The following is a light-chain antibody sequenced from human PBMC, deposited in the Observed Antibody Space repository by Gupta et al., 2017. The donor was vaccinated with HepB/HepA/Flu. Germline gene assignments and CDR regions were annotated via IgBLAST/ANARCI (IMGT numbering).Light chain of an antibody. V-gene: IGLV2-18*02. Sequence: QSALTQPPSVSGSPGQSVTISCTGTSSDIGTYNHVSWYQQPPGTAPKLMIYKVSNRPSGVPDRFSGSKSGNTASLTISGLQTGDEADYYCCSYTTSDTLLFGRGTKLTVL. CDR3: CSYTTSDTLL. CDR2: KVS. J-gene: IGLJ3*02. CDR1: SSDIGTYNH.